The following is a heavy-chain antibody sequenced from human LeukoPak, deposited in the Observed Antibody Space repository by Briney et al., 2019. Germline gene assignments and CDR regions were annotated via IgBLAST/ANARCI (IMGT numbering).Heavy chain of an antibody. CDR3: ASSIAAAGPSNSDDDY. Sequence: SETLSLTCAVYGGSFSGYYWSWIRQPPGKGLEWIGEINHSGSTNYNPSLKSRVTISVDTSKNQFSLKLSSVTAADTAVYYCASSIAAAGPSNSDDDYWGQGTLVTVSS. CDR2: INHSGST. CDR1: GGSFSGYY. V-gene: IGHV4-34*01. J-gene: IGHJ4*02. D-gene: IGHD6-13*01.